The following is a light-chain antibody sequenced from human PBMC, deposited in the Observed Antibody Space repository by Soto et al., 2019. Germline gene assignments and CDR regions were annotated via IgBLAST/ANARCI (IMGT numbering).Light chain of an antibody. V-gene: IGLV2-14*03. CDR1: SSDVGGYNY. CDR3: SSYRSGNSVV. Sequence: QSVLTQPASVSGSPGQSITIACTGTSSDVGGYNYVSWYQHHPGKAPKLMIYDVNKRPSGVSNRFSGSKSGNTASLTISGLQGEDEADYYCSSYRSGNSVVFGGGTELTVL. CDR2: DVN. J-gene: IGLJ2*01.